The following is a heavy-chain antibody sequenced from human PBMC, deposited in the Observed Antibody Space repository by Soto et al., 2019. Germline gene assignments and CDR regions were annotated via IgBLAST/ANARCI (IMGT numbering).Heavy chain of an antibody. J-gene: IGHJ4*02. D-gene: IGHD6-13*01. CDR3: AKSGYGTAWYRIFDY. Sequence: EVHLLESGGGLVQPGGSLRLSCAASGFMFSSYVMSWARQAPGKGLEWVSTLSGSGASAYYADSVKGRFTISRDNSKNTLFLQMNTLRAEDTAVYFCAKSGYGTAWYRIFDYWGQGTLVSVSS. V-gene: IGHV3-23*01. CDR2: LSGSGASA. CDR1: GFMFSSYV.